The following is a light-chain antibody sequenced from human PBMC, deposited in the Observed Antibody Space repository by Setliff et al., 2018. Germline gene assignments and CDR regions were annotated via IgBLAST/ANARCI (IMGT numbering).Light chain of an antibody. V-gene: IGLV2-14*01. Sequence: QSVLTQPASVSGSPGQSITISCTGTSIDIDGYNYVSWYQQHPGKVPKLMIYEVTNRPSGVSYRFSGSKSGNTASLTISGLQAEDEADYYCSSYTSSDTWVFGGGTK. CDR3: SSYTSSDTWV. CDR1: SIDIDGYNY. CDR2: EVT. J-gene: IGLJ3*02.